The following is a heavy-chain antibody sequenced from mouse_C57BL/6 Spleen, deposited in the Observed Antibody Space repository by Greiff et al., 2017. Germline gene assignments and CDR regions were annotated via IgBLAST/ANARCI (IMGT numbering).Heavy chain of an antibody. J-gene: IGHJ4*01. V-gene: IGHV2-2*01. CDR3: ARADGYYAMDY. D-gene: IGHD2-3*01. CDR2: IWSGGST. Sequence: VQLQQSGPGLVQPSQSLSITCTVSGFSLTSYGVHWVRQSPGKGLEWLGVIWSGGSTDYNAAFISRLSISKDNSKSQVFFKMNSQQADDTAIYYCARADGYYAMDYWGQGTSVTVSS. CDR1: GFSLTSYG.